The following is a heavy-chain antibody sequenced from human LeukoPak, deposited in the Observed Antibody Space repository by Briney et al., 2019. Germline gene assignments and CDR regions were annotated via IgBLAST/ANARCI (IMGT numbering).Heavy chain of an antibody. CDR2: IIPILGIA. V-gene: IGHV1-69*04. D-gene: IGHD2-15*01. CDR1: GGTFISYA. J-gene: IGHJ6*02. Sequence: SVTVSCKASGGTFISYAISWVRQAPGQGLEWMGRIIPILGIANYAQKFQGRVTITADKSTSTAYMELSSLRSEDTAVYYCAGRAYCSGGSCYSYYYYYYGMDVWGQGSTVTVSS. CDR3: AGRAYCSGGSCYSYYYYYYGMDV.